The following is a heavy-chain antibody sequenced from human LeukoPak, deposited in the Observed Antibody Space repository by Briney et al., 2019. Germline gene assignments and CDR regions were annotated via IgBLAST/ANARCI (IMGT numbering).Heavy chain of an antibody. Sequence: SETLSLTCTVSGGSISSYYWSWIRQPPGKGLEWIGYIYYSGSTNYNPSLKSRVTISVDTSKNQFSLKLSSVTAADTAVYYCARPNYYYYYMDVWGKGTTVTVSS. V-gene: IGHV4-59*01. CDR3: ARPNYYYYYMDV. J-gene: IGHJ6*03. CDR2: IYYSGST. CDR1: GGSISSYY.